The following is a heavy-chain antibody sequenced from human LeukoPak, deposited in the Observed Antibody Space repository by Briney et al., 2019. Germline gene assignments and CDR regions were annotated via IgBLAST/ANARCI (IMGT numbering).Heavy chain of an antibody. CDR3: ARRAGRATYDY. V-gene: IGHV1-18*01. J-gene: IGHJ4*02. D-gene: IGHD1-14*01. Sequence: ASVKVSCKASGYTFNSAGISWARQAPGQGLEWMGWINAYNDNTKYAEKLQGRVTMTTDTSTSTAYMELRSLRSDDTAVYYCARRAGRATYDYWGQGTLVTVSS. CDR2: INAYNDNT. CDR1: GYTFNSAG.